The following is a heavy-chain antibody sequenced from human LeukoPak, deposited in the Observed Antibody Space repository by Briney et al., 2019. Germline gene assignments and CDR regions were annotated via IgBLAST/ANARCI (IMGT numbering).Heavy chain of an antibody. CDR2: VHLDGRT. CDR1: GGSVSSTNW. D-gene: IGHD3-3*01. J-gene: IGHJ4*02. CDR3: AREGGFYRPLDY. V-gene: IGHV4-4*02. Sequence: SETLSLTCAVSGGSVSSTNWWTWFRQPPGKGLEWIGEVHLDGRTNYNPSLTGRLTMPVDLYENHISLKLTSVTAADTAVYYCAREGGFYRPLDYSGQGTLVTVSS.